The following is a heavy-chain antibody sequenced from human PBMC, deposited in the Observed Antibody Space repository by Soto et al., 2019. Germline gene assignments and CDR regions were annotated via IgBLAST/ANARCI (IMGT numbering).Heavy chain of an antibody. Sequence: EVQLVESGGGLIQPGGSRRLSCAASGISVSSNYMTWVRQAPGKGLECVSVSYSGGNTYYADSVKGRFTISRDNFKNTFYLQMNSLRAEDTAVYYCAKGYGAGSYFFDSWGQGTLVTVSS. CDR3: AKGYGAGSYFFDS. D-gene: IGHD3-10*01. CDR1: GISVSSNY. V-gene: IGHV3-53*01. CDR2: SYSGGNT. J-gene: IGHJ5*01.